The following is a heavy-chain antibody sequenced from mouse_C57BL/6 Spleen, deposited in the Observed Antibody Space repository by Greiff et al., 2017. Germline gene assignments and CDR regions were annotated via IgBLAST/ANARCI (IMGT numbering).Heavy chain of an antibody. CDR3: ARLAYCSNYGAMDY. D-gene: IGHD2-5*01. J-gene: IGHJ4*01. V-gene: IGHV1-59*01. Sequence: QVQLQQPGAELVRPGTSVKLSCKASGYTFTSYWMHWVKQRPGQGLEWIGVIDPSDSYTNYNQKFKGKATLTVDTSSSTAYMQLSSLTSEDSAVXYCARLAYCSNYGAMDYWGQGTSVTVSS. CDR2: IDPSDSYT. CDR1: GYTFTSYW.